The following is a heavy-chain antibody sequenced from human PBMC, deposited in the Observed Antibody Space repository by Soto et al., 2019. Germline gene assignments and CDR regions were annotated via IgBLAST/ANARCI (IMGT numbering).Heavy chain of an antibody. Sequence: LVTPPQTLTLSGTFSGFSLHASGMCVSWIRQPPGKALGWLALIDWDDDKYYSTSLKTRLTISKDTSKNRVVLTMTNMDPVDTATYYCERTNVKINGGFDPWGQGTLVTVSS. CDR3: ERTNVKINGGFDP. CDR1: GFSLHASGMC. V-gene: IGHV2-70*01. J-gene: IGHJ5*02. D-gene: IGHD2-8*01. CDR2: IDWDDDK.